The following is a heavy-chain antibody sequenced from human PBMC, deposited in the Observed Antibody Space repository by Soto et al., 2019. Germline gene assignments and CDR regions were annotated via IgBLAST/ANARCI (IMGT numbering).Heavy chain of an antibody. CDR2: INHRGST. D-gene: IGHD3-3*01. V-gene: IGHV4-34*01. J-gene: IGHJ4*02. CDR3: ARNVGGYDFWNGYSYFDY. CDR1: DGSFSCYC. Sequence: SETMSLTCAVYDGSFSCYCWSWIRRHPRKGREWIGEINHRGSTNYNPSLKSRVTISVDTSKNQFSLKLSSVTAADTAVYYCARNVGGYDFWNGYSYFDYWGQGTLVTVSS.